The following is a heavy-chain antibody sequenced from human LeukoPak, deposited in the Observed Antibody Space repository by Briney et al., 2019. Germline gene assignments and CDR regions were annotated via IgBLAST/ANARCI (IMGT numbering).Heavy chain of an antibody. CDR2: ISGSGGST. D-gene: IGHD2-2*01. J-gene: IGHJ4*02. Sequence: PGGSLRLSCAASGFTFSSYAMSWVRQAPGKGVEWVSAISGSGGSTYYADSVKGRFTISRDNSKNTLYLQMNSLRAEDTAVYYCAKVQYQLLSACYFDYWGQGTLVTVSS. V-gene: IGHV3-23*01. CDR3: AKVQYQLLSACYFDY. CDR1: GFTFSSYA.